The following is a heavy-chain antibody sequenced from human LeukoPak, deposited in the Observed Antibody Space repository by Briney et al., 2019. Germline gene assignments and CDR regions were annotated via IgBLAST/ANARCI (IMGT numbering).Heavy chain of an antibody. CDR1: GGSISSGSYY. CDR3: ARGLRSGWYSGY. J-gene: IGHJ4*02. CDR2: IYTSGST. V-gene: IGHV4-61*02. Sequence: SETLSLTCSVSGGSISSGSYYWSWIRQPAGKGLEWIGRIYTSGSTNYNPSLRSRVTISLDTSKNQFSLKLRSVTAADTAVYYCARGLRSGWYSGYWGQGTLVTVSS. D-gene: IGHD6-19*01.